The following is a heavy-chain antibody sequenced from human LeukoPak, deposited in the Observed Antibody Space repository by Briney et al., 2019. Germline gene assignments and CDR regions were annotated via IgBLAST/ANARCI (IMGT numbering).Heavy chain of an antibody. CDR3: ARGRDGSWYSDY. J-gene: IGHJ4*02. CDR2: MNPNSGNT. D-gene: IGHD6-13*01. V-gene: IGHV1-8*01. CDR1: GYTFTSYD. Sequence: ASVKVSCKASGYTFTSYDINWVRQATGQGLEWMGGMNPNSGNTGYAQKVQGRVTMTRNTSISTAYMELSSLRSEDTAVYSCARGRDGSWYSDYWGQGTLVTVSS.